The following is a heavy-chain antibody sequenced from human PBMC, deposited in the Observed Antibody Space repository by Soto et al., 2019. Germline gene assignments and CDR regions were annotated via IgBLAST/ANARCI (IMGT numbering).Heavy chain of an antibody. V-gene: IGHV3-30*18. J-gene: IGHJ4*02. CDR3: AKLPPKNYYDSSGYYYGDY. CDR1: GFTFSSYG. Sequence: GSLRLSCAASGFTFSSYGMHWVRQAPGKGLEWVAVISYDGSNKYYADSVKGRFTISRDNSKNTLYLQMNSLRAEDTAVYYCAKLPPKNYYDSSGYYYGDYWGQGTLVTVSS. D-gene: IGHD3-22*01. CDR2: ISYDGSNK.